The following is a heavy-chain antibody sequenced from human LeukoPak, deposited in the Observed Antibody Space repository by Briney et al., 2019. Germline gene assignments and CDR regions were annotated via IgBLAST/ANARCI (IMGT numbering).Heavy chain of an antibody. CDR2: IIPIFGTA. CDR1: GGTFSSYA. V-gene: IGHV1-69*06. D-gene: IGHD3-3*01. J-gene: IGHJ4*02. Sequence: SVKFSCKASGGTFSSYAITWVRQAPGQGLEWMGGIIPIFGTANYAQKFQGRVTITANKSTSTAYMELSSLRSEDTAVYYCARDPEAQYYDFWSGYFDYWGQGTLVTVSS. CDR3: ARDPEAQYYDFWSGYFDY.